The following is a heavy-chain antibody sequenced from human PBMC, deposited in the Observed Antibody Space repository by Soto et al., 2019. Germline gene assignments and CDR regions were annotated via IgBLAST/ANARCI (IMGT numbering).Heavy chain of an antibody. D-gene: IGHD2-8*02. CDR3: ARGRAFTVRRPGFDY. V-gene: IGHV1-8*01. CDR1: GYTFTSYD. Sequence: ASVKVSCKASGYTFTSYDINWVRQATGQGLEWMGWMNANSGNTGYAQKFQGRVTMTRNTSISTAYMELSSLRSEDTAVYYCARGRAFTVRRPGFDYWGQGTLVTVSS. J-gene: IGHJ4*02. CDR2: MNANSGNT.